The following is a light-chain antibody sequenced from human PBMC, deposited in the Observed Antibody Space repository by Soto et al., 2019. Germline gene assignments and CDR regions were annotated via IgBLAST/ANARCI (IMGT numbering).Light chain of an antibody. V-gene: IGKV3-11*01. Sequence: EIVLTQSPATLSSSPGERATLSCRASQTVFSRLAWYQHKPGQAPRLLIYDSSNRATGNPARFSGSGSGTDFTLTIDSLEPEDFAVYYCHQRRSWPRTFGQGTKVEI. CDR1: QTVFSR. CDR2: DSS. CDR3: HQRRSWPRT. J-gene: IGKJ1*01.